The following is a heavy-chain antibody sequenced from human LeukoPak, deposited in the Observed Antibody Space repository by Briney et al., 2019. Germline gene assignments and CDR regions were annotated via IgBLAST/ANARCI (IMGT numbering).Heavy chain of an antibody. J-gene: IGHJ4*02. V-gene: IGHV4-4*07. CDR3: ARDIGNHFGGLDHYYYDY. CDR1: GDAVYY. CDR2: IYNNEST. D-gene: IGHD2-15*01. Sequence: SETLPLTCTVSGDAVYYWNWIRQPAGKGLEWIGRIYNNESTWSNPSLKSRVSMSIDTSKNQFSLKLSSVTAADAAVYYCARDIGNHFGGLDHYYYDYWGPGTLVTVSS.